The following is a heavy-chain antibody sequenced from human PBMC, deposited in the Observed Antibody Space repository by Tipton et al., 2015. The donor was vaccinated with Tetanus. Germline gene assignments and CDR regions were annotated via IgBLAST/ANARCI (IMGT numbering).Heavy chain of an antibody. V-gene: IGHV4-61*08. D-gene: IGHD2-2*01. CDR2: VSYSGRT. CDR3: ASDPALMGNFDY. J-gene: IGHJ4*02. CDR1: GGSVRGGDYS. Sequence: TLSLTCAVSGGSVRGGDYSWNWIRQPPGKGLEWLAYVSYSGRTNSNYSLKSRITVSLDASKNQFSLRLTSVTAADTAVYYCASDPALMGNFDYWGQGTLVTVSS.